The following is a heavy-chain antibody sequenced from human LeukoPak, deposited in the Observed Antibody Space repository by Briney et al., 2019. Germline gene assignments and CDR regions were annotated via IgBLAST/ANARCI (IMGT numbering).Heavy chain of an antibody. J-gene: IGHJ5*02. Sequence: PSETLSLTCTVSGGSISSSSYYWGWIRQPPGKGLEWIGSIYYGGSTYYNPSLKSRVTISVDTSKNQFSLKLSSVTAADTAVYYCAALLWFGESRQFDPWGQGTLVTVSS. CDR1: GGSISSSSYY. CDR3: AALLWFGESRQFDP. D-gene: IGHD3-10*01. CDR2: IYYGGST. V-gene: IGHV4-39*07.